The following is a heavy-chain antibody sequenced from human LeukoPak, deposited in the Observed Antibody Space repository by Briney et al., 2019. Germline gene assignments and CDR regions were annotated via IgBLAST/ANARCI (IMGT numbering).Heavy chain of an antibody. CDR2: VYYSGST. V-gene: IGHV4-39*01. J-gene: IGHJ4*02. CDR1: GGSISSSSYY. Sequence: SETLSLTCTVSGGSISSSSYYWGWIRQPPGKGLEWIGSVYYSGSTYYNPSLKSRVTISVDTSKNQFSLKLSSVTAADTAVYYCANIRTRGAVAVLDWGQGTLVTVSS. D-gene: IGHD6-19*01. CDR3: ANIRTRGAVAVLD.